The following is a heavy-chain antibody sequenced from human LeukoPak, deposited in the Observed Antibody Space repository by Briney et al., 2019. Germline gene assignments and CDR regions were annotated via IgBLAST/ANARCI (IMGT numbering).Heavy chain of an antibody. J-gene: IGHJ4*02. Sequence: RASVKVSCKASGGTFSSYAISWVRQAPGQGLEWMGRIIPIFGTANYAQKFQGRVTITTDESTSTAYMELSSLRSEDTAVYYCARVLRRGSSWYPDYWGQGTLVTVSS. D-gene: IGHD6-13*01. CDR1: GGTFSSYA. V-gene: IGHV1-69*05. CDR3: ARVLRRGSSWYPDY. CDR2: IIPIFGTA.